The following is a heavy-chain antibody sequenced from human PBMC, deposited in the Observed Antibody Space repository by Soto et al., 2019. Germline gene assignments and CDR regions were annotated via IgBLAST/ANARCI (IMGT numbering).Heavy chain of an antibody. CDR3: AKRPLNWGRWYFDL. CDR2: ISDSGSYR. Sequence: EVQLLASGGGLVQPGGSLRLSCVASGITFSNYAMTWVRQAPGKGLEWVSVISDSGSYRFYADSVKGRFTISRDNSGGTLYLQMNSLRAEDTAIYYCAKRPLNWGRWYFDLWGRGTLVTVSS. D-gene: IGHD7-27*01. CDR1: GITFSNYA. J-gene: IGHJ2*01. V-gene: IGHV3-23*01.